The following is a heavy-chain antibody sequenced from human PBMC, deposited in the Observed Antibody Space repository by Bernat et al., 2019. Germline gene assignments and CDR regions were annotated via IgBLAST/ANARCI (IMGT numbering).Heavy chain of an antibody. CDR1: GFTFSSYA. V-gene: IGHV3-23*01. D-gene: IGHD6-19*01. CDR2: ISGSGGST. J-gene: IGHJ2*01. CDR3: AKGGSVAAPGRYFDL. Sequence: EVQLLESGGGLVQPGGSLRLSCAASGFTFSSYAMSWVRQAPGKGLEWVSAISGSGGSTYYTDSVKGWFTISIDTSKNTLYLQMNSLRAEDTAVYYCAKGGSVAAPGRYFDLWGRGTLVTVSS.